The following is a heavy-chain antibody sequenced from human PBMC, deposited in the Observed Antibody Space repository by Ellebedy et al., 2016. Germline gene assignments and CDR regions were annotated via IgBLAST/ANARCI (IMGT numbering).Heavy chain of an antibody. V-gene: IGHV4-30-4*01. J-gene: IGHJ4*02. CDR1: GVSIDSADFY. Sequence: SETLSLXXTVSGVSIDSADFYWSWIRQSPGKGLEWIGYNHYSGGSYYNASLKSRASISVDTSSNKFSLQLTSVTAADTAVYYCARDRRTYFGAGSYDYWGQGALVTVSS. CDR2: NHYSGGS. CDR3: ARDRRTYFGAGSYDY. D-gene: IGHD3-10*01.